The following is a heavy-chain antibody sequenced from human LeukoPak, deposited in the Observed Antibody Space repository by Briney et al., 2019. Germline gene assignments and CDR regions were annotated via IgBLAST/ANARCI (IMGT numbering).Heavy chain of an antibody. CDR2: INPNSGGT. Sequence: ASVKVSCKASGYTFTGYYMHWVRQAPGQGLEWMGWINPNSGGTNYAQKFQGRVTMTRDTSISTAYMELSRLRSDDTAVYYCAGVFVPAAIGLGLDPWGQGTLVTVSS. CDR1: GYTFTGYY. CDR3: AGVFVPAAIGLGLDP. J-gene: IGHJ5*02. D-gene: IGHD2-2*01. V-gene: IGHV1-2*02.